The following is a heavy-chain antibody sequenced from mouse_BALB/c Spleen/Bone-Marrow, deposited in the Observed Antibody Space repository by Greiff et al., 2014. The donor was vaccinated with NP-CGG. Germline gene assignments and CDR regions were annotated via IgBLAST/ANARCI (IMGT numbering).Heavy chain of an antibody. CDR3: ARSRYDSSNYAIDY. D-gene: IGHD2-14*01. J-gene: IGHJ4*01. CDR2: INPGSGGT. V-gene: IGHV1-54*01. Sequence: VQLQQSGAELVRPGTSVKVSCKASGYAFTNYLIHWVKQRPGQGLEWIGVINPGSGGTNYNEKFKGKATMTADKSSSTAYMQLHSMTSNDAAVDFYARSRYDSSNYAIDYWGQGTPVTVSA. CDR1: GYAFTNYL.